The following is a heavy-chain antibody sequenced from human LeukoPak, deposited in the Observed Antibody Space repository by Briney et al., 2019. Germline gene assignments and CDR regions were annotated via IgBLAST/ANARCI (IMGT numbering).Heavy chain of an antibody. CDR2: IYYSGST. CDR1: GGSISSSSYY. D-gene: IGHD6-6*01. CDR3: ARPREAYSSSFGYYYYMDV. V-gene: IGHV4-39*01. J-gene: IGHJ6*03. Sequence: SETLSLTCTVSGGSISSSSYYWGWLRQPPGKGLEWIGSIYYSGSTYYNPSLKSRVTISVDTSKNQFSLKLSSVTAADTAVYYCARPREAYSSSFGYYYYMDVWGKGTTVTVSS.